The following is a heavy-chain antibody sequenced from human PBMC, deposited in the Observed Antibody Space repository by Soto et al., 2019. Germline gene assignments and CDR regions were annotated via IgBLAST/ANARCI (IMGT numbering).Heavy chain of an antibody. D-gene: IGHD2-15*01. CDR2: IYYRGNS. J-gene: IGHJ4*02. CDR3: ARSGGSNSWYGVFDF. CDR1: SDSITSGPYY. V-gene: IGHV4-31*03. Sequence: QVQLQESGPGLVKPSQTQSLTCTVSSDSITSGPYYWSWVRQHPGRGLEWIGYIYYRGNSYYNPSLKSRISISLDRSKNQFSLELNSVTAADTAVYYCARSGGSNSWYGVFDFWGQGTLVTVSS.